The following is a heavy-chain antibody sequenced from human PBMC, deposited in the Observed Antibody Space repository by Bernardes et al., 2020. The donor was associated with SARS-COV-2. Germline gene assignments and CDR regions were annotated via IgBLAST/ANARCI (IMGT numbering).Heavy chain of an antibody. V-gene: IGHV3-11*06. CDR1: GFTFSEYY. J-gene: IGHJ4*02. Sequence: GGSLRLSCAASGFTFSEYYMSWVRQAPGKGLEWISYISSSSSYTSYADSVKGRFTISRDDAKNSLYLQMNSLRVEDTAVYYCARDSGPYCGGDCALDYWGQGTLVTVSS. CDR2: ISSSSSYT. CDR3: ARDSGPYCGGDCALDY. D-gene: IGHD2-21*01.